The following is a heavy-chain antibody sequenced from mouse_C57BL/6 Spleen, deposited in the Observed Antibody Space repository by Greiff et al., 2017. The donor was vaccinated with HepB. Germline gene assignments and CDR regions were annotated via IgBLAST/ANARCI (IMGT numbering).Heavy chain of an antibody. CDR2: IDPSDSYT. Sequence: QVQLQQPGAELVMPGASVKLSCKASGYTFTSYWMHWVKQRPGQGLEWIGEIDPSDSYTNYNQKFKGKSTLTVDKSSSTAYMQLSSLTSEDSALYYCARGPGYYFDYWGQGTTLTVSS. CDR1: GYTFTSYW. CDR3: ARGPGYYFDY. V-gene: IGHV1-69*01. J-gene: IGHJ2*01.